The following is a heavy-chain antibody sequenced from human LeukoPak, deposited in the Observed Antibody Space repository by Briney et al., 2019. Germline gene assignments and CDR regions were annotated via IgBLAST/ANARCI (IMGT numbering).Heavy chain of an antibody. D-gene: IGHD6-13*01. V-gene: IGHV4-34*01. CDR3: ARAYSSSWYWNWFDP. CDR1: GGSFSGYY. Sequence: SETLSLTCAVYGGSFSGYYWGWIRQPPGKGLEWIGEINHSGSTNYNPSLKSRVTISVDTSKNQFSLKVSSVSAADTAVYYCARAYSSSWYWNWFDPWGQGTLVTVSS. CDR2: INHSGST. J-gene: IGHJ5*02.